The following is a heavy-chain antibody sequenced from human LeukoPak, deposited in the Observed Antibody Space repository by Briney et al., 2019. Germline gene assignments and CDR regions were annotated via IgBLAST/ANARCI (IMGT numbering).Heavy chain of an antibody. J-gene: IGHJ5*02. V-gene: IGHV3-11*01. Sequence: GGSLRLSCAASGFTFSDHYMSWIRQAPGKGLEWLSYISTSSSTISYADSVKGRFTVSRDNAKNSLYLQMNGPRADDTAVYYCVRGAGPLFDPWGQGTLVTVSS. CDR2: ISTSSSTI. CDR3: VRGAGPLFDP. CDR1: GFTFSDHY.